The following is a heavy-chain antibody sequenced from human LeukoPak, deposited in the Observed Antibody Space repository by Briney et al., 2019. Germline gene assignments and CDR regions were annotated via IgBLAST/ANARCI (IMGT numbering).Heavy chain of an antibody. J-gene: IGHJ4*02. Sequence: ASVKVFCKASGYTFTSYGISWVRQAPGQGLEWMGWISAYNGNTNYAQKLQGRVTMTTDTSTSTAYMELRSLRSDDTAVYYCARVGGGYQLLPTDYWGQGTLVTVSS. CDR2: ISAYNGNT. CDR3: ARVGGGYQLLPTDY. CDR1: GYTFTSYG. V-gene: IGHV1-18*01. D-gene: IGHD2-2*01.